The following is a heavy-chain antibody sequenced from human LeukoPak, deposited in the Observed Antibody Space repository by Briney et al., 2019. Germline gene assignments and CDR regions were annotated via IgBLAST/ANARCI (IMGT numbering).Heavy chain of an antibody. Sequence: GGSLRLSCAASGFTLSSYAMHWVRQAPGKGLEWVAVISYDGSNKHYADSVKGRFTISRDNSKNTLYLQMNSLRAEDTAVYYCARVSSVDPAKYYYGMDVWGQGTTVTVSS. CDR1: GFTLSSYA. J-gene: IGHJ6*02. V-gene: IGHV3-30*04. CDR3: ARVSSVDPAKYYYGMDV. CDR2: ISYDGSNK. D-gene: IGHD3-22*01.